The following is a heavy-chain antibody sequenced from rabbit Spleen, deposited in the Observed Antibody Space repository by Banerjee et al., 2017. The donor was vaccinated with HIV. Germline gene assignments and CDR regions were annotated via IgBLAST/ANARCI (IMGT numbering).Heavy chain of an antibody. D-gene: IGHD8-1*01. J-gene: IGHJ6*01. CDR2: IYAGSSGST. Sequence: QSLEESGGDLVKPGASLTLTCTASGFSFSSNDYMCWVRQAPGKGLEWIACIYAGSSGSTYYASWAKGRFTISKTSSTTVTLQMTSLTAADTATYFCARDTGTSFSTYGMDLWGQGTLVTVS. CDR3: ARDTGTSFSTYGMDL. V-gene: IGHV1S40*01. CDR1: GFSFSSNDY.